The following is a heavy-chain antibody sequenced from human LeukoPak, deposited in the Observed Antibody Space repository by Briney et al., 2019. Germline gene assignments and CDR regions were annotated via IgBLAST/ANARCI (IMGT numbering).Heavy chain of an antibody. Sequence: ASVKVSCKASGYTFTGYYMHWVRQAPGQGLEWMGWINPNSGGTNYAQKFQGRVTMTRDTSINTAYMELSRLRSDDTAVYYCVRVSPEVTTLDYWGQGTLVTVSS. V-gene: IGHV1-2*02. J-gene: IGHJ4*02. CDR1: GYTFTGYY. CDR3: VRVSPEVTTLDY. D-gene: IGHD4-17*01. CDR2: INPNSGGT.